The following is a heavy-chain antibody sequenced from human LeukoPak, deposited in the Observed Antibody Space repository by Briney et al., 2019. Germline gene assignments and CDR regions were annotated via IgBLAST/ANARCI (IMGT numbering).Heavy chain of an antibody. CDR2: ISGSGGST. Sequence: GGSLRLSCAASGFTFSSYAMSWVRQAPGKGLEWVSAISGSGGSTYYADSVKGRFTISRDNSKNTLYLQMNSLRAEDTAVYYCAKTGGIFGTMVRGVIIAFDYWGQGTLVTVSS. CDR3: AKTGGIFGTMVRGVIIAFDY. CDR1: GFTFSSYA. D-gene: IGHD3-10*01. V-gene: IGHV3-23*01. J-gene: IGHJ4*02.